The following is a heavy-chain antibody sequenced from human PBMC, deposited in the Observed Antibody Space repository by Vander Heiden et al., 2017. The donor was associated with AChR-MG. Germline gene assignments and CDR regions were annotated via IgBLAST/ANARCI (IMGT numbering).Heavy chain of an antibody. CDR3: ARTLSGGYSSSWGHNYGMDV. CDR1: KFTFSNYY. D-gene: IGHD6-13*01. J-gene: IGHJ6*02. CDR2: ISGSSTYI. Sequence: EVQLVESGGGLVKPGGSLRLSCAASKFTFSNYYMNWVRQAPGKGLEWVSSISGSSTYIYYADSVRGRFTISRDNAKNSLYLQMSSLRAEDTAVYYCARTLSGGYSSSWGHNYGMDVWGQGTTVTVSS. V-gene: IGHV3-21*02.